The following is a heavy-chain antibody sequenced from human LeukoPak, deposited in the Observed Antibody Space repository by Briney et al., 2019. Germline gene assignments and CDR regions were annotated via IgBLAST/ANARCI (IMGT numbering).Heavy chain of an antibody. D-gene: IGHD1-7*01. V-gene: IGHV3-23*01. CDR2: SGTSGDT. Sequence: PGGSLRLSCAASGLTFSTSPMNWVRLAPGNRLEWVSTSGTSGDTYYADSVKGRFTISRDNSKNTLFLQMDSLRAEDTAVYYCAKSPPRGTTTKYYYYMDVWGKGTTVTVSS. CDR3: AKSPPRGTTTKYYYYMDV. CDR1: GLTFSTSP. J-gene: IGHJ6*03.